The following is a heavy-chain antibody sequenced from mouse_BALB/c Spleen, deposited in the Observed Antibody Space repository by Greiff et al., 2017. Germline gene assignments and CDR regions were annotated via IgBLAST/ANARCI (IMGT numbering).Heavy chain of an antibody. CDR1: GYTFTSYD. D-gene: IGHD2-3*01. J-gene: IGHJ3*01. Sequence: QVQLQQAGAELVKPGASVKLSRKASGYTFTSYDLNWGWPRPEQGLEGIGWIFPGEGSTKYNEKFKGKATLTTDKSSSTAYMQHSRLTSEDSAVYFCAREDDGYYDWFAYWGQGTLVTVSA. V-gene: IGHV1-85*01. CDR2: IFPGEGST. CDR3: AREDDGYYDWFAY.